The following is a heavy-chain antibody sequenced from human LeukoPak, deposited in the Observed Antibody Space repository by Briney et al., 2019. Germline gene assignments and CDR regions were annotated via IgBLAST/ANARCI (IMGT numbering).Heavy chain of an antibody. J-gene: IGHJ4*02. V-gene: IGHV3-64D*06. CDR1: GFTFSTYV. CDR2: ISSNGDNT. CDR3: ARDYYDSSGYPDY. D-gene: IGHD3-22*01. Sequence: PGGSLRLSCSVSGFTFSTYVMHWVRQAPGKGLEYVSAISSNGDNTYYADSVKGRFTISRDNSKNTLYLQMSSLRADDTAVYYCARDYYDSSGYPDYWGQGTLVTVSS.